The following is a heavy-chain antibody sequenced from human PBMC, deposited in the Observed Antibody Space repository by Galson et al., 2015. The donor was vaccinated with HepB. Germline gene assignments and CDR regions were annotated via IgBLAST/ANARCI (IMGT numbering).Heavy chain of an antibody. V-gene: IGHV3-53*01. Sequence: SLRLSCAASGFTVSSNYMSWVRQAPGKGLEWVSVIYSGGSTYCADSVKGRFTISRDNSKNTLYLQMNSLRAEDTAVYYCARGGGHDYYDSSGLLDYWGQGTLVTVSS. J-gene: IGHJ4*02. D-gene: IGHD3-22*01. CDR2: IYSGGST. CDR1: GFTVSSNY. CDR3: ARGGGHDYYDSSGLLDY.